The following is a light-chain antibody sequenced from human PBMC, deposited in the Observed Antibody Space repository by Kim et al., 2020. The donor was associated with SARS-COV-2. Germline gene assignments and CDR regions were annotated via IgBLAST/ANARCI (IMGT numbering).Light chain of an antibody. CDR2: AAS. V-gene: IGKV1-8*01. CDR1: HDVSSY. J-gene: IGKJ5*01. CDR3: QQYSSYPIT. Sequence: ASTGDRVTITCRASHDVSSYLAWYQQKPGKAPNLLIYAASTLRSGVPSRFSGSRSGTDFTLTISWLQSEDFATYYCQQYSSYPITFGQGTRLEIK.